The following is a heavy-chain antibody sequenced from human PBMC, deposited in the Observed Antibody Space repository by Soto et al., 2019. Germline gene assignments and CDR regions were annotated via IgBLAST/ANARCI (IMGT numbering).Heavy chain of an antibody. CDR2: IIPIFGTA. V-gene: IGHV1-69*06. CDR3: ARAFVGIKIFGVGLRGTYWMDV. D-gene: IGHD3-3*01. CDR1: GYTFTSYA. Sequence: ASVQVSCKASGYTFTSYAISWVRQAPGQGLEWMGGIIPIFGTANYAQKFQGRVTITADKSTSTAYMELSSLRSEDTAVYYCARAFVGIKIFGVGLRGTYWMDVW. J-gene: IGHJ6*01.